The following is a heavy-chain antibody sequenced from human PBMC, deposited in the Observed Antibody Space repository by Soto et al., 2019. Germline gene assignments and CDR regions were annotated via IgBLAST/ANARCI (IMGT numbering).Heavy chain of an antibody. CDR2: ITSSGSAK. CDR3: ARVYDSSGYYYVFGY. Sequence: GGSLRLSCAASGFTFSRYEMNWVRQAPGKGLEWVSYITSSGSAKYYADSVKGRFTISRDNAKNSLYLQMNSLRAEDTAVYYCARVYDSSGYYYVFGYWGQGTLVTVSS. J-gene: IGHJ4*02. CDR1: GFTFSRYE. V-gene: IGHV3-48*03. D-gene: IGHD3-22*01.